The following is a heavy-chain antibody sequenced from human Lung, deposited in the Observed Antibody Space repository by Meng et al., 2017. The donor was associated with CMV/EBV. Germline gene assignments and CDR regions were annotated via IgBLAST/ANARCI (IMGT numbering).Heavy chain of an antibody. V-gene: IGHV4-34*01. CDR3: ARATLYCSGGSCYTNWFDP. J-gene: IGHJ5*02. CDR1: YFSGYY. D-gene: IGHD2-15*01. Sequence: YFSGYYWSWIRQPPGKGLEWIGEINHSGSTNYNPSLKSRVTISVDTSKNQFSLKLSSVTAADTAVYYCARATLYCSGGSCYTNWFDPWGQGTLVTVSS. CDR2: INHSGST.